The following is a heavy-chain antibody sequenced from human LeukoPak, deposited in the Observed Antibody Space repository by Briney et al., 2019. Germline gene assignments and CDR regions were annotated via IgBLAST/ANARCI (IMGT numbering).Heavy chain of an antibody. V-gene: IGHV4-38-2*02. D-gene: IGHD1-1*01. J-gene: IGHJ6*03. CDR2: IYHSGST. CDR3: ARTGTATHMDV. Sequence: SETLSLTCTVSGYSISSGYYWGWIRQPPGKGLEWIGSIYHSGSTYYNPSLKSRVTISVDTSKNQFSLKLSSVTAADTAVYYCARTGTATHMDVWGKGTTVTISS. CDR1: GYSISSGYY.